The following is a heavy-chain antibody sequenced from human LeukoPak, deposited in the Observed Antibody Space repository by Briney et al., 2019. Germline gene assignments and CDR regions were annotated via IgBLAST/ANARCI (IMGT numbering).Heavy chain of an antibody. Sequence: GGSLRLSCAAFEFTFSSYGMHWVRQAPGKGLEWVAFIRYDGSNKYYADSVKGRFTISRDNSKNTLYLQMNSLRAEDTAVYYCACSFDTIFGVVAGNYFDYWGQGTLVTVSS. CDR3: ACSFDTIFGVVAGNYFDY. V-gene: IGHV3-30*02. J-gene: IGHJ4*02. D-gene: IGHD3-3*01. CDR1: EFTFSSYG. CDR2: IRYDGSNK.